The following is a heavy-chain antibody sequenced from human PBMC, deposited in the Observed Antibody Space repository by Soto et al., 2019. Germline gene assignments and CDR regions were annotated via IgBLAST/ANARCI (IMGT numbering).Heavy chain of an antibody. D-gene: IGHD2-21*02. V-gene: IGHV1-69*13. CDR1: GGTFSSYA. CDR2: IIPIFGTA. CDR3: ARAVGHIVVVTHTRSYGMDV. Sequence: SVKVSCKASGGTFSSYAISWVRQAPGQGLEWMGGIIPIFGTANYAQKFQGRVTITADESTSTAYMELSRLRSEDTAVYYCARAVGHIVVVTHTRSYGMDVWGQGTTVTVSS. J-gene: IGHJ6*02.